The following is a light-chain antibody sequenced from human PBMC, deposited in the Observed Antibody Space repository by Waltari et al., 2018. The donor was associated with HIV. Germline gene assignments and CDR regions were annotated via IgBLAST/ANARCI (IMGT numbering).Light chain of an antibody. J-gene: IGLJ1*01. CDR3: NSYTNNSNYV. Sequence: QSALTQPASVSASPGQSITISCTGTSSDIGGYNYVSWYQQLPGKEPKLMIYEDINRPTCVSNRFSGSKAGNTASLTISGLQAEDEAHYYCNSYTNNSNYVFGTGTKVTVL. CDR1: SSDIGGYNY. CDR2: EDI. V-gene: IGLV2-14*01.